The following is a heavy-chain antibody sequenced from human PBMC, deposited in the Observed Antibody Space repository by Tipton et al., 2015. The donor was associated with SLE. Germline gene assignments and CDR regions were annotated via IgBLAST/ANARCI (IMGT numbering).Heavy chain of an antibody. CDR3: AKDVGTLDYVTN. J-gene: IGHJ4*02. V-gene: IGHV3-7*04. D-gene: IGHD4/OR15-4a*01. CDR2: INRDGTEE. CDR1: GFIFSTFW. Sequence: SLRLSCEASGFIFSTFWMSWVRQAPGKGLEGVANINRDGTEEHYVDSVKGRFTISRDNAQNSLFLQMNSLRAEDTAVYYCAKDVGTLDYVTNWGQGTLVTVSS.